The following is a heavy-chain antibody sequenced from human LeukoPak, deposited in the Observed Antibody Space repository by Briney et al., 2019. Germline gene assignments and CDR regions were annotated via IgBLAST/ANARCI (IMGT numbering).Heavy chain of an antibody. CDR1: GGSISSYY. CDR2: IYYSGST. Sequence: SEALSLTCTASGGSISSYYWSWIRQPPGKGLEWIGYIYYSGSTNYNPSLKSRVTISVDTSKNQFSLKLSSVTAADTAVYYCARAYSGYAQPIDYWGQGTLVTVSS. V-gene: IGHV4-59*01. J-gene: IGHJ4*02. CDR3: ARAYSGYAQPIDY. D-gene: IGHD5-12*01.